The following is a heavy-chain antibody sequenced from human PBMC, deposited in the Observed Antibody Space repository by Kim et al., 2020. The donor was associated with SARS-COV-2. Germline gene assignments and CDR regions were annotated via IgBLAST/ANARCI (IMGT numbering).Heavy chain of an antibody. J-gene: IGHJ5*02. D-gene: IGHD3-10*01. V-gene: IGHV3-15*01. CDR3: TTDLWFGELSRWFDP. Sequence: GGSLRLSCAASGFTFSNAWMSWVRQAPGKGLEWVGRIKSKTDGGTTDYAAPVKGRFTISRDDSKNTLYLQMNSLKTEDTAVYYCTTDLWFGELSRWFDPWGQGTLVTVSS. CDR1: GFTFSNAW. CDR2: IKSKTDGGTT.